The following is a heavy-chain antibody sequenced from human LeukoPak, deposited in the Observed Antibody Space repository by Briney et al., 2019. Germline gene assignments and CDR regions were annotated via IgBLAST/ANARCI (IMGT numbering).Heavy chain of an antibody. CDR2: IYPGDSDT. D-gene: IGHD4-23*01. Sequence: ESLQISCKGSGYSFTSYWIGWVRQMPGKGLEWMGIIYPGDSDTRYSPSFQGQVTISADKSISTAYVQWSSLKASGTAMYYCARPATVVTPWYFDITGPGTPWSVSS. CDR3: ARPATVVTPWYFDI. V-gene: IGHV5-51*01. CDR1: GYSFTSYW. J-gene: IGHJ2*01.